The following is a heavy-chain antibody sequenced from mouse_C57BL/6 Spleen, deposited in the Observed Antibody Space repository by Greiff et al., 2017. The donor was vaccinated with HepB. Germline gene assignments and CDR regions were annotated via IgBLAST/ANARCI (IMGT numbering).Heavy chain of an antibody. CDR1: GFNIKDDY. CDR3: TTAGDDIAY. D-gene: IGHD2-13*01. J-gene: IGHJ3*01. CDR2: IDPENGDT. Sequence: EVQLQQSGAELVRPGASVKLSCTASGFNIKDDYMHWVKQRPEQGLEWIGWIDPENGDTEYASKFQSKATITADTSSNTTYLQLSRLTSEDTAVYYCTTAGDDIAYWGEGTLVTVSA. V-gene: IGHV14-4*01.